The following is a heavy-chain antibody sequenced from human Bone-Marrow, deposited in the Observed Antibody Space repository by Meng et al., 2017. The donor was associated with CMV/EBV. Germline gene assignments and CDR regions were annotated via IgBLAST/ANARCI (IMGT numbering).Heavy chain of an antibody. CDR1: GGSISSGGYY. CDR3: ARDLYYGSGLDY. D-gene: IGHD3-10*01. J-gene: IGHJ4*02. CDR2: IYYSGST. V-gene: IGHV4-61*08. Sequence: GSLRLSCTVSGGSISSGGYYWSWIRKPPGKGLEWIGRIYYSGSTKYSPSLKSRVTISVDMSKNQFSLRLSSVTAADTAVYFCARDLYYGSGLDYWGRGTLVTVSS.